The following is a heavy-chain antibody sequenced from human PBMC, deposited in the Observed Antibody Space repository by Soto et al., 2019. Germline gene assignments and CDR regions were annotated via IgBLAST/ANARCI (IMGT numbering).Heavy chain of an antibody. CDR3: ASTTVTNFDY. J-gene: IGHJ4*02. D-gene: IGHD4-17*01. CDR2: IYYSGST. V-gene: IGHV4-59*08. CDR1: DVSISSYF. Sequence: SETLSLTCPVSDVSISSYFWILIRPPPGKGLEWIGQIYYSGSTYYNPSLKSRVTISVDTSDIQFSLELSSVTAADSAVYYCASTTVTNFDYWGQRNLVTVS.